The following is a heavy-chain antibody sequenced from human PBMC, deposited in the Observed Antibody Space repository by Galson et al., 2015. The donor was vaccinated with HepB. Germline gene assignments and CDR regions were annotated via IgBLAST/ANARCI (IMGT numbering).Heavy chain of an antibody. CDR3: ARDFSSGGYDFDWYFDL. J-gene: IGHJ2*01. CDR1: GDSVSSNSAA. V-gene: IGHV6-1*01. Sequence: CAISGDSVSSNSAAWNWIRQSPSRGLEWLGRTYYRSKWYNDYAVSVKSRITINPDTSKNQFSLQLNSVTPEDTAVYYCARDFSSGGYDFDWYFDLWGRGTLVTVSS. D-gene: IGHD5-12*01. CDR2: TYYRSKWYN.